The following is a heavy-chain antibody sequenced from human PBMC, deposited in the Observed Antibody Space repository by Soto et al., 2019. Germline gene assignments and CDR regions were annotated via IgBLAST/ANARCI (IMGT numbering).Heavy chain of an antibody. D-gene: IGHD3-10*01. CDR3: AKGLSGSYYIYYYGMDV. CDR1: GFTFSSYS. CDR2: ISGSGGST. Sequence: GGSLMLSCASSGFTFSSYSMSWVRQAPGKGLEWVSAISGSGGSTYYADSVEGRFTISRDNSKNTLYLQMNSLRAEDTAVYYCAKGLSGSYYIYYYGMDVWGQGTKVTVSS. J-gene: IGHJ6*02. V-gene: IGHV3-23*01.